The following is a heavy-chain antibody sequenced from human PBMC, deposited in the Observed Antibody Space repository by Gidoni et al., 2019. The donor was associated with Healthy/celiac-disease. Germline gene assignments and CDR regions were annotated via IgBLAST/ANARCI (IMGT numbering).Heavy chain of an antibody. Sequence: EVQLVESGGGLVKPGRSLRLSCTAPGFTLGYYAMSWFRQCTGKGLEGVGFIRSKAYCGTTEYATSVKGRFTISRDDYKSIAYLQMNSLKTEDTAVYYCTRVLGVPATERGSYWGQGTLVTVSS. CDR2: IRSKAYCGTT. CDR3: TRVLGVPATERGSY. J-gene: IGHJ4*02. D-gene: IGHD2-2*01. CDR1: GFTLGYYA. V-gene: IGHV3-49*05.